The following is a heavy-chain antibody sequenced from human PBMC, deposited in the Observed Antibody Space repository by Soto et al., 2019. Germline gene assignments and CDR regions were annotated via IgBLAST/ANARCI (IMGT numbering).Heavy chain of an antibody. Sequence: HVQLVQSGTEVQKPGASVRVSCLVSGYPFTTYYIHWVRQAPGQGLEWMGWIDPRRGGTVYEQKFQGRVTMTRDTSISTVYMDLSGLTSDDTALYYCATDDYGIFPYWGQGSLVTVSS. CDR2: IDPRRGGT. CDR1: GYPFTTYY. V-gene: IGHV1-2*02. J-gene: IGHJ4*02. D-gene: IGHD3-10*01. CDR3: ATDDYGIFPY.